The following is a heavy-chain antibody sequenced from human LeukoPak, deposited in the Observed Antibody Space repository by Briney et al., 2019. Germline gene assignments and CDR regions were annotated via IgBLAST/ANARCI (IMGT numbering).Heavy chain of an antibody. CDR1: GGTFSSYP. D-gene: IGHD2/OR15-2a*01. CDR3: ARTRGTHISMAYLDS. J-gene: IGHJ4*02. Sequence: EASVKVSCKASGGTFSSYPISWVRQAPGQGLEWMGGIIPMFDTADFAQKFQGRVTITADTSTSTAYMQLSSLRSEDTAVYYCARTRGTHISMAYLDSWGQGTLVTVSS. V-gene: IGHV1-69*06. CDR2: IIPMFDTA.